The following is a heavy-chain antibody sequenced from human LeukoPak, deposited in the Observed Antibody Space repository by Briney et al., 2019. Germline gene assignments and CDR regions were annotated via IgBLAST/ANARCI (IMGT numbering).Heavy chain of an antibody. CDR2: INHSGST. V-gene: IGHV4-34*01. CDR1: GGSFSGYY. D-gene: IGHD2-15*01. CDR3: ARARRSTATIDY. Sequence: SETLSLTCAVYGGSFSGYYWSWIRQPPGKGLEWIGEINHSGSTNYNPSLKSRVTISVDTSKNQFSLKLSSVTAADTAAYYCARARRSTATIDYWGQGTLVTVSS. J-gene: IGHJ4*02.